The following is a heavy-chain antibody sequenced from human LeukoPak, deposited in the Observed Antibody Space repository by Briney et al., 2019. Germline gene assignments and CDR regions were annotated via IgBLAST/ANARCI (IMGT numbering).Heavy chain of an antibody. CDR3: ARSPTRIMVRGVIITGWFDP. D-gene: IGHD3-10*01. V-gene: IGHV4-59*01. J-gene: IGHJ5*02. Sequence: SETLSLTCTVSGGSISSYYWSWIRQPPGKGLEWIGYIYYSGSTNYNPSLKSRVTISLDTSKNQFSLKLSSVTAADTAVYYCARSPTRIMVRGVIITGWFDPWGQGTLVTVSS. CDR2: IYYSGST. CDR1: GGSISSYY.